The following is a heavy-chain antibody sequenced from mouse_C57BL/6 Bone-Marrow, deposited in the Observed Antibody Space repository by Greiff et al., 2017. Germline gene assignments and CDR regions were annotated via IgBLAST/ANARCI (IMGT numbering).Heavy chain of an antibody. CDR1: GYTFTSYW. CDR3: ARFYDGYYLFAY. V-gene: IGHV1-55*01. CDR2: IYPGSGST. J-gene: IGHJ2*01. D-gene: IGHD2-3*01. Sequence: QVQLQQPGAELVKPGASVKMSCKASGYTFTSYWITWVKQRPGQGLEWIGDIYPGSGSTNYNEKFKSKATLTVDTSSSTAYMQLSSLTSEDSAVYYCARFYDGYYLFAYWGQGTTLTVSS.